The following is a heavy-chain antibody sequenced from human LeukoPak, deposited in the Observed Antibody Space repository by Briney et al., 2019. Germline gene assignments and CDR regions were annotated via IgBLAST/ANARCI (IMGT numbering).Heavy chain of an antibody. CDR1: GFTFSDYY. D-gene: IGHD4-17*01. Sequence: PGGSLRLSCAASGFTFSDYYMSWIRQAPGKGLGWVSYISSSGSTIYYADSVKGRFTISRDNAKNSLYLQMNSLRAEDTAMYYWVRGGARGFTYGDYDYWGQGTLVTVSS. CDR3: VRGGARGFTYGDYDY. J-gene: IGHJ4*02. V-gene: IGHV3-11*01. CDR2: ISSSGSTI.